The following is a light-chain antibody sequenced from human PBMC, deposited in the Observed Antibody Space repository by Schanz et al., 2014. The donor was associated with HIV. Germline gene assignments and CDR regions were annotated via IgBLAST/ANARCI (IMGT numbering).Light chain of an antibody. Sequence: QSVLTQPPSVSGAPGQRVTISCTGGTSNIGTGFHVHWYQQVPGAAPKLLIFDTNNRPSGVPDRFSGSKSGTSASLAISGLQSEDEADYYCAAWDDSLNGVVFGGGTKLTVL. J-gene: IGLJ2*01. V-gene: IGLV1-40*01. CDR2: DTN. CDR1: TSNIGTGFH. CDR3: AAWDDSLNGVV.